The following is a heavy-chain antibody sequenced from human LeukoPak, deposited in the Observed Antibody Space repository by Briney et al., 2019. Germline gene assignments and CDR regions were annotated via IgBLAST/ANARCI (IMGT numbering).Heavy chain of an antibody. CDR2: ISPGGPT. J-gene: IGHJ4*02. D-gene: IGHD5-12*01. CDR3: AKDGAWLRFDD. V-gene: IGHV3-53*01. Sequence: PSETLSLTCAVYGGSFSGYYWSWVRQAPGKGLEWVSGISPGGPTYYADSVKGRFTISRDDYKSTVYLQMKNLRAEDTAVYYCAKDGAWLRFDDWGQGILVTVSS. CDR1: GGSFSGYY.